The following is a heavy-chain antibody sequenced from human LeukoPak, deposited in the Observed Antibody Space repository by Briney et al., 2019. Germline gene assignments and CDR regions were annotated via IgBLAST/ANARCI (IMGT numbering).Heavy chain of an antibody. J-gene: IGHJ4*02. CDR2: IRYDGNDH. V-gene: IGHV3-30*02. CDR1: GFTFSDYG. CDR3: AKDRGGVVVRAFDY. Sequence: GGSLRLSCAASGFTFSDYGMHWVRQAPGKGLEWVAFIRYDGNDHLYADSVKGRFTISRDNSKNTLYLQMNSLRVEDTALYYCAKDRGGVVVRAFDYWGQGTLVTVSS. D-gene: IGHD3-22*01.